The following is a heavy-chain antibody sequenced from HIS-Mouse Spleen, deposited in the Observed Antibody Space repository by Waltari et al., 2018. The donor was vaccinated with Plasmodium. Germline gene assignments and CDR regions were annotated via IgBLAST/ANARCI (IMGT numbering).Heavy chain of an antibody. V-gene: IGHV4-59*01. CDR3: ARGYDFWSGYSPYFDY. Sequence: QVQLQASGPGLVKPSETLSLTCTVSGGSISSYSCSWIRQPPGKGLEWIGYIYYSGSTNYNPSLKSRVTISVDTSKNQFSLKLSSVTAADTAVYYCARGYDFWSGYSPYFDYWGQGTLVTVSS. J-gene: IGHJ4*02. D-gene: IGHD3-3*01. CDR1: GGSISSYS. CDR2: IYYSGST.